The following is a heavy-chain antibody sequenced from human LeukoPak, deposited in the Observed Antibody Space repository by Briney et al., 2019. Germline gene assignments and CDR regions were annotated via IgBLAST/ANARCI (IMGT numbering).Heavy chain of an antibody. V-gene: IGHV3-23*01. CDR3: NRWHISGVSYSNV. J-gene: IGHJ4*02. CDR2: ISGSGGST. Sequence: PGGSLRLSCEASGFTFSSYDMNWVRQAPGKGLEWVSVISGSGGSTDYADSVKGRFSISRDNSKNTLYLQMNSLKTEDTAAYHCNRWHISGVSYSNVWGQGTLVTVSS. CDR1: GFTFSSYD. D-gene: IGHD2-15*01.